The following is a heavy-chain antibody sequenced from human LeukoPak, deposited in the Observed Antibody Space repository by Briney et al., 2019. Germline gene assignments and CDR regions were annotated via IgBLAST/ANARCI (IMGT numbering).Heavy chain of an antibody. J-gene: IGHJ5*02. CDR1: GLTFSSSW. Sequence: GGSLRLSCAVSGLTFSSSWMDWVRQAPGKGLEWVASINPDGNKKYSADSVKGRFTISRDDAKNTVDLQMNSLRGEDTAVYYCVRGRGSYGWFDPWGQGTLVTVSS. D-gene: IGHD3-10*01. CDR3: VRGRGSYGWFDP. V-gene: IGHV3-7*01. CDR2: INPDGNKK.